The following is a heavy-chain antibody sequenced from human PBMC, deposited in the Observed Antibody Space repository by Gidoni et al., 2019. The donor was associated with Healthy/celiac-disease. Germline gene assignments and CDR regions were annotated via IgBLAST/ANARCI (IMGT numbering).Heavy chain of an antibody. CDR3: ARRVSSSWFLSSMAFDI. D-gene: IGHD6-13*01. J-gene: IGHJ3*02. Sequence: STYYNPSLKSRVTISVDTSKNQFSLKLSSVTAADTAVYYCARRVSSSWFLSSMAFDIWGQGTMVTVSS. V-gene: IGHV4-39*01. CDR2: ST.